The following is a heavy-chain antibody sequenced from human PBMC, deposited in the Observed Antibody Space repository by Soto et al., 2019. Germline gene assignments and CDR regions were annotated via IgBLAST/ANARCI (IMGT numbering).Heavy chain of an antibody. J-gene: IGHJ6*02. Sequence: QVQLVQSGVEVKKPGASVTVSCKASGYTFTNYGISWVRQAPGQGLEWMGWISAYNGNTNYAQKLQGRVTMTTDTSTSTAYMELRSLSSDDTAVYYCARVGDCSSTSCRYYYYYGMDVWGQGTTVTVSS. CDR1: GYTFTNYG. D-gene: IGHD2-2*01. CDR3: ARVGDCSSTSCRYYYYYGMDV. CDR2: ISAYNGNT. V-gene: IGHV1-18*01.